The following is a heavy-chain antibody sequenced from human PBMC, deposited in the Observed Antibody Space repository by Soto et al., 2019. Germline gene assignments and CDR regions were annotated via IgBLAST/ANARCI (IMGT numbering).Heavy chain of an antibody. CDR1: GFTFSSYD. V-gene: IGHV3-30-3*01. Sequence: QVQLVESGGGVVQPGRSLRLSCAASGFTFSSYDMHWVRQAPGKGLEWVAVISYDGSNKYYADSVKGRFTISRDNSKNTLYLQMNSLRAEDTAVYYCAREGGTLSYGMDVWGQGTTVTVSS. J-gene: IGHJ6*02. CDR2: ISYDGSNK. CDR3: AREGGTLSYGMDV.